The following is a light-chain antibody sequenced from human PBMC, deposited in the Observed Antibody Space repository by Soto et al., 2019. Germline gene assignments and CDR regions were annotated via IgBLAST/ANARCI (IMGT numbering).Light chain of an antibody. Sequence: EIVMTQSPATLSVSPGERATLSCRASQSVSSNLAWYQQKPGQAPRLLIYGASNRATGIPDRFSGSGSGADFTLTISTLEPEDFAVYYCQQRSSWPITFGQGTRLEIK. CDR3: QQRSSWPIT. J-gene: IGKJ5*01. V-gene: IGKV3-11*01. CDR2: GAS. CDR1: QSVSSN.